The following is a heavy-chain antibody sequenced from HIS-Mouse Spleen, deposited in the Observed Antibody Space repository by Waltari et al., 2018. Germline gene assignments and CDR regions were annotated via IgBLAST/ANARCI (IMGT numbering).Heavy chain of an antibody. V-gene: IGHV4-39*07. CDR1: GGSISSSSYS. CDR3: ARAYYYGSGSYYKGYFDY. J-gene: IGHJ4*02. D-gene: IGHD3-10*01. CDR2: IYYSGST. Sequence: QLQLQESCPGLVKPSETLSLTCTVSGGSISSSSYSWGWIRQPPGKGLEWIGSIYYSGSTYYNPSLKSRVTISVDTSKNQFSLKLSSVTAADTAVYYCARAYYYGSGSYYKGYFDYWGQGTLVTVSS.